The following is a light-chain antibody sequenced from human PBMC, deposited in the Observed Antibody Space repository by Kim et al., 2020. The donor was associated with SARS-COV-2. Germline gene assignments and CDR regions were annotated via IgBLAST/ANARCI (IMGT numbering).Light chain of an antibody. V-gene: IGKV1-39*01. CDR3: QQSHSNLYT. CDR2: AAS. CDR1: QSISNY. Sequence: DIQMTQSPSSLSASVGDRVTITCRASQSISNYLNWYQQKPGRAPNLLIYAASKLQSGVSSRFSGSGSGTDFTLTITSLQPEDFATYYCQQSHSNLYTFGQGTKLEI. J-gene: IGKJ2*01.